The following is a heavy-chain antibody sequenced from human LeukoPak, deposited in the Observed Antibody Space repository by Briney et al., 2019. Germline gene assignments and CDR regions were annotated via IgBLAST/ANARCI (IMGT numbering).Heavy chain of an antibody. CDR2: ISSDGSNK. V-gene: IGHV3-30*18. CDR3: ANEWPFDY. D-gene: IGHD5-12*01. J-gene: IGHJ4*02. CDR1: GFTFSSYG. Sequence: PGESLRLSCAASGFTFSSYGMHWVRQAPGKGLEWVAVISSDGSNKYYADSVKGRFTISRDNSKNTLYLQMNSLRAEDTAVYYCANEWPFDYWGQGTLVTVSS.